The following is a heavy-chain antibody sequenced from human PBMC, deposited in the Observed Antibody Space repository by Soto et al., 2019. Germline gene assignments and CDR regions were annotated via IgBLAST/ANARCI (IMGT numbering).Heavy chain of an antibody. Sequence: QVQVVQSGSEVKKPGASVKVPCKASGYTFTTYGISWVRQAPGQGLEWMGWISTYNHKTNYAQKFQGRVTMTTDTSTSTAFMELRSLRSDDTAVYYCARGADYDFWAGLPYYFYYRRQGILVTVSS. CDR2: ISTYNHKT. V-gene: IGHV1-18*01. CDR3: ARGADYDFWAGLPYYFYY. J-gene: IGHJ4*02. D-gene: IGHD3-3*01. CDR1: GYTFTTYG.